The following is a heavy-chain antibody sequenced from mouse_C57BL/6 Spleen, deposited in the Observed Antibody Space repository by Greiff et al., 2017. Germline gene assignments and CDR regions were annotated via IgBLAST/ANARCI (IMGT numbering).Heavy chain of an antibody. CDR2: IDPNSGGT. Sequence: QVQLQQPGAELVKPGASVKLSCKASGYTFTSYWMHWVKQRPGRGLEWIGRIDPNSGGTKYNEKFKSKATLTVDKPSSTAYMQLSSLTSEDSAVYFGARGYSSYEDYAMDYWGQGTSVTVSS. CDR3: ARGYSSYEDYAMDY. J-gene: IGHJ4*01. CDR1: GYTFTSYW. V-gene: IGHV1-72*01. D-gene: IGHD1-1*01.